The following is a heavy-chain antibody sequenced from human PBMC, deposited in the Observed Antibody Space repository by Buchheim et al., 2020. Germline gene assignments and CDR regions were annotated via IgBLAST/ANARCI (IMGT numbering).Heavy chain of an antibody. D-gene: IGHD3-10*01. CDR3: ARDYFSRVRYYGSGSYDY. J-gene: IGHJ4*02. V-gene: IGHV3-21*01. CDR2: ISSSSSYI. CDR1: GFTFSSYS. Sequence: EVQLVESGGGLVKPGGSLRLSCAASGFTFSSYSMNWVRQAPGKGLEWVSSISSSSSYIYYADSVKGRFTISRDTAKHSLYLQMNSLRAEDTAVYYCARDYFSRVRYYGSGSYDYWGQGTL.